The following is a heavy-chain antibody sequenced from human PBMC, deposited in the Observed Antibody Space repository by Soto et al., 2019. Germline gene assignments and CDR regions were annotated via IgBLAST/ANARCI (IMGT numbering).Heavy chain of an antibody. CDR2: IYYSGST. J-gene: IGHJ6*03. CDR3: AREGPHYYYYMDV. V-gene: IGHV4-39*02. Sequence: SETLSLTCTVSGGSISSSSYYWGWIRQPPGKGLEWIGSIYYSGSTYYNPSLKSRVTISVDTSKNQFSLKLSSVTAAYTAVYYCAREGPHYYYYMDVWGKGTTVTVSS. CDR1: GGSISSSSYY.